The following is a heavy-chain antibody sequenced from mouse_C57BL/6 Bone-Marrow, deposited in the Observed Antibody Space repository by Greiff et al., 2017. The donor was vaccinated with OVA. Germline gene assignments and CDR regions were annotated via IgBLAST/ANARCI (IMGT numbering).Heavy chain of an antibody. J-gene: IGHJ2*01. CDR1: GYTFTSYG. D-gene: IGHD1-1*01. CDR3: ARGYYGSSYDY. V-gene: IGHV1-81*01. Sequence: QVQLQQSGAELARPGASVKLSCKASGYTFTSYGISWVKQRTGQGLEWIGEIYPRSGNTYYNEKFKGKATLTANKSSSTAYMELRSLTSEDSAVYFCARGYYGSSYDYWGQGTTLTVSS. CDR2: IYPRSGNT.